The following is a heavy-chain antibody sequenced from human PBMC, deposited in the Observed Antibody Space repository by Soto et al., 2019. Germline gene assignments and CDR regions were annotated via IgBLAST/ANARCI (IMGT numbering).Heavy chain of an antibody. D-gene: IGHD5-18*01. V-gene: IGHV1-2*02. CDR2: INPNSGGT. J-gene: IGHJ3*02. Sequence: QVQLVQSGAEVKKPGASVKVSCKASGYTFTGYYMHWVRQAPGQGLEWMGWINPNSGGTNYAQKFQGRVTMTRDTSISTAYMELSRLRSDDTAVYYCARGTPPIDTAMVPSDAFDIWGQGTMVTVSS. CDR3: ARGTPPIDTAMVPSDAFDI. CDR1: GYTFTGYY.